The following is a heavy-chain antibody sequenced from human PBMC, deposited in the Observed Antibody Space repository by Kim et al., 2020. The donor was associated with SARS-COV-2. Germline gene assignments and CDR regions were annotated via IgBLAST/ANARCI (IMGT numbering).Heavy chain of an antibody. CDR1: GFTFSSYA. Sequence: GGSLRLSCAASGFTFSSYAMHWVRQAPGKGLEWVAVISYDGSNKYYADSVKGRFTISRDNSKNTLYLQMNSLRAEDTAVYYCARDRNYDILTGYAADAF. D-gene: IGHD3-9*01. CDR3: ARDRNYDILTGYAADAF. J-gene: IGHJ3*01. V-gene: IGHV3-30-3*01. CDR2: ISYDGSNK.